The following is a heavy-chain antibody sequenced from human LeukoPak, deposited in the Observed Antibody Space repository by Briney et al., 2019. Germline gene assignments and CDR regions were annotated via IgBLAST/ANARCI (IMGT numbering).Heavy chain of an antibody. J-gene: IGHJ5*02. CDR2: ISAYNGNT. CDR1: GYTFTSYG. D-gene: IGHD2-15*01. CDR3: ARDREYCSGGSCYTRFDP. Sequence: GASEKVSCKASGYTFTSYGISWVRQAPGQGLEWMGWISAYNGNTNYAQKLQGRVTMTTDTSTSTAYMELRSLRSDDTAVYYCARDREYCSGGSCYTRFDPWGQGTLVTVSS. V-gene: IGHV1-18*01.